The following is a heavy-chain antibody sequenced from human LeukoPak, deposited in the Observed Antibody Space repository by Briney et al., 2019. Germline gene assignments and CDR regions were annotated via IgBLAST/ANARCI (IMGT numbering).Heavy chain of an antibody. CDR2: IYYSGST. CDR1: GGSISSYY. D-gene: IGHD6-19*01. Sequence: PSETLSLTCAVSGGSISSYYWSWIRQPPGKGLEWIGYIYYSGSTNYNPSLKSRVTISVDTSKNQFSLKLSSVTAADTAVYYCARGYSSGWNWFDPWGQGTLVTVSS. CDR3: ARGYSSGWNWFDP. V-gene: IGHV4-59*01. J-gene: IGHJ5*02.